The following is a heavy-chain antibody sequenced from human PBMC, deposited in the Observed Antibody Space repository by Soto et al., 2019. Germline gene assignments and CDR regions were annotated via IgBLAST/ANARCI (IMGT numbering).Heavy chain of an antibody. CDR1: GFSISDYA. V-gene: IGHV3-23*01. Sequence: GGALRLCCSASGFSISDYAMSWVRQGPGKGLEWVSSISDSGTKTFYADSVKGRFAISRDTSKNTVYMQMNNLRVGDTALYYCAKVGIRKYDYFRQGTVVTVSS. CDR2: ISDSGTKT. J-gene: IGHJ4*02. CDR3: AKVGIRKYDY.